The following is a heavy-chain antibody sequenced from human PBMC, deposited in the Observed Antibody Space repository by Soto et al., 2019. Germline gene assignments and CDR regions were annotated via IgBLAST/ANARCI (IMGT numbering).Heavy chain of an antibody. V-gene: IGHV3-11*01. D-gene: IGHD2-21*02. Sequence: GESLKISCAASGFTFSDYYMSWIRQAPGKGLEWVSYISSSGSTIYYADSVKGRFTISRDNAKNSLYLQMNSLRAEDTAVYYCARGRYCGGDCSPANWFDPWGQGTLVTVSS. CDR1: GFTFSDYY. CDR2: ISSSGSTI. J-gene: IGHJ5*02. CDR3: ARGRYCGGDCSPANWFDP.